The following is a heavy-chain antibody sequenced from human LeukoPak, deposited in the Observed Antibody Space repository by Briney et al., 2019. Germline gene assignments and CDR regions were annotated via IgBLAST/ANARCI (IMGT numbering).Heavy chain of an antibody. CDR1: GFTFSSYW. D-gene: IGHD2-2*01. Sequence: GGSLRLSCAASGFTFSSYWMSWVRQAPGKGLEWVANIKQDGSEKYYVDSVKGRFTISRDNAKNSLYLQMNSLRVEDTAVYYCARGVGCSSTSCYYSDYWGQGTLVIVSS. V-gene: IGHV3-7*01. CDR3: ARGVGCSSTSCYYSDY. J-gene: IGHJ4*02. CDR2: IKQDGSEK.